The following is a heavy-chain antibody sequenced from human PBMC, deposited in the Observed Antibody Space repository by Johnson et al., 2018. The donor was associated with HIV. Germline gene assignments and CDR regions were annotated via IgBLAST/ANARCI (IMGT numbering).Heavy chain of an antibody. CDR3: ARLPSGYSRDDIDI. V-gene: IGHV3-64*01. CDR1: GFTFSSSA. D-gene: IGHD5-18*01. J-gene: IGHJ3*02. Sequence: VQLVESGGGLVQPGGSLRLSCAASGFTFSSSAMHWVRQAPGKGLEYVSAFSSNGDSTYYANSVKGRFIISRDNSKNTLYLQMNSLRPEDTAVYYCARLPSGYSRDDIDIWGQGTMVTVSS. CDR2: FSSNGDST.